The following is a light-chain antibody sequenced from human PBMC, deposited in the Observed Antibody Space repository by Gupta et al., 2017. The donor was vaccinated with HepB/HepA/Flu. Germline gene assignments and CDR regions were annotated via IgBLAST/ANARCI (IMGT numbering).Light chain of an antibody. CDR1: SSNIGAGYD. CDR2: GNS. J-gene: IGLJ2*01. CDR3: QSYDSSLSGHVV. Sequence: QSVLTQPPSVSGAPGQRVTISCTGSSSNIGAGYDVHWYQQLPGTAPKLLIYGNSNRHSGVPDRFSGSKSGTSASLAITGLQAEEEADYYCQSYDSSLSGHVVFGGGTKLTVL. V-gene: IGLV1-40*01.